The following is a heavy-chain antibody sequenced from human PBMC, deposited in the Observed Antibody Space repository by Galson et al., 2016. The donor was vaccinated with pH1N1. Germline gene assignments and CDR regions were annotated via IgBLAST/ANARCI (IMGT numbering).Heavy chain of an antibody. CDR1: GYTFTDYY. Sequence: SVKVSCKASGYTFTDYYIHWVRQAPGQGLEWMGWINPNSGGTDYAQKFQGRVTMTRDTSISTGYMELSRLRSDDTAVYYCARVEYRNGYDYMDVWGKGTTVTVSS. CDR3: ARVEYRNGYDYMDV. V-gene: IGHV1-2*02. J-gene: IGHJ6*03. CDR2: INPNSGGT. D-gene: IGHD5-18*01.